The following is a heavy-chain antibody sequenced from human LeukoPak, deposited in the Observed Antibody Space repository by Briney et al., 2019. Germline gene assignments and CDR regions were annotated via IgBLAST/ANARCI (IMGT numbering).Heavy chain of an antibody. CDR2: VHHSGST. J-gene: IGHJ4*02. V-gene: IGHV4-38-2*02. CDR1: GYSITIGYY. CDR3: ARDRASYYYDTSGDNDY. D-gene: IGHD3-22*01. Sequence: TASETLSLTCSVGGYSITIGYYWGWIRQAPGKGLEWIGSVHHSGSTNYNPSLKSRVTISVDTFMNRFSLKLSSVTAADTAVYYCARDRASYYYDTSGDNDYWGQGTLVTVSS.